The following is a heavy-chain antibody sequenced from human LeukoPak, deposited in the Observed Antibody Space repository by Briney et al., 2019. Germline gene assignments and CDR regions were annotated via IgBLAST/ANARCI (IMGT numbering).Heavy chain of an antibody. J-gene: IGHJ4*02. D-gene: IGHD1-26*01. Sequence: GGSLRLSCAASGFTFSSYSMNWVRQAPGKGLEWVSSISSSSSYIYYADSVKGRFTIPRDNAKNSLYLQMNSLRAEDTAVYYCARIGASVGAIDYWGQGTLVTVSS. V-gene: IGHV3-21*01. CDR2: ISSSSSYI. CDR3: ARIGASVGAIDY. CDR1: GFTFSSYS.